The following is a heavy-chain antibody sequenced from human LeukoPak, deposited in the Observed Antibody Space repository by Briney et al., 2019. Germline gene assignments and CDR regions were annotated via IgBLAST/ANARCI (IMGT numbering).Heavy chain of an antibody. J-gene: IGHJ5*02. CDR3: ARGRATVTTHWFDP. CDR2: MNPNSGNT. Sequence: ASVKVSCQASGYTFTSYNINWVRQATGQGLEWMGWMNPNSGNTGYAQKFQGRVTITRTTSISTAYMELSSLTSEDTAVYYCARGRATVTTHWFDPWGQGTLVTVSS. CDR1: GYTFTSYN. D-gene: IGHD4-11*01. V-gene: IGHV1-8*03.